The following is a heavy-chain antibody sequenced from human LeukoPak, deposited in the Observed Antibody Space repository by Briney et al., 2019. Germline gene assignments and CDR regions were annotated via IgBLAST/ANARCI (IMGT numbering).Heavy chain of an antibody. J-gene: IGHJ3*02. V-gene: IGHV4-39*01. CDR1: GGSTSSRAYC. CDR2: IYYTGST. CDR3: ARQVFKSWELLGGAFDI. Sequence: SSETLSLTCTVSGGSTSSRAYCWGWIRQPPGKGLEWIGSIYYTGSTYYNSSLKSRVTISVDTPKNQFSLNLSSVTAADTAVYYCARQVFKSWELLGGAFDIWGQGTMATVSS. D-gene: IGHD1-26*01.